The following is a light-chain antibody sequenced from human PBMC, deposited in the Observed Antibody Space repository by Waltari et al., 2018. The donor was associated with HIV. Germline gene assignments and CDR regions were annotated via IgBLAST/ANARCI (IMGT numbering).Light chain of an antibody. CDR3: MQGTHWPPT. J-gene: IGKJ2*01. CDR2: RVS. Sequence: EVVMSQFPLSLAVTHGQPASISCTSSEGLVYRDGNTYLNWFHQRPGQSPRRLIFRVSNWDPGVPDRFRGSVSHTNFTLEITRGQSDDVGIFYCMQGTHWPPTFGQGTRLEI. V-gene: IGKV2D-30*01. CDR1: EGLVYRDGNTY.